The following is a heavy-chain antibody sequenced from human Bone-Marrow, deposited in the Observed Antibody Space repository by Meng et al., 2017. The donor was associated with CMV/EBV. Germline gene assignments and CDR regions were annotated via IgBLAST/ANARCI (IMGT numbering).Heavy chain of an antibody. CDR1: GCPFTSYD. V-gene: IGHV1-8*01. Sequence: ASAKAPCQASGCPFTSYDINWVRQAPGQGLEWMGWMNPNSGNTGYAQKFQGRVTMTRNTSIGTAYMELSSLRSEDTAVYYCARGPERSNWFDPWGQGTLVTVSS. CDR3: ARGPERSNWFDP. J-gene: IGHJ5*02. D-gene: IGHD1-1*01. CDR2: MNPNSGNT.